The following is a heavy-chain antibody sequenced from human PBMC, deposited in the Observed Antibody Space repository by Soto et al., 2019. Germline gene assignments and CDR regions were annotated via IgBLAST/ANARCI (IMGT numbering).Heavy chain of an antibody. CDR2: IIPLFGIL. CDR3: ASGSLYGSGSYPVDY. V-gene: IGHV1-69*02. J-gene: IGHJ4*01. D-gene: IGHD3-10*01. CDR1: GGTFSNHL. Sequence: QVQLVQSGAEVKKPGSSVNVSCKASGGTFSNHLISWVRQAPGQGLEWMGTIIPLFGILNYAQKLQGRVTIYAEKSTSTAYMELSSLRSDDTAVYYCASGSLYGSGSYPVDYWGQGTLVTVSS.